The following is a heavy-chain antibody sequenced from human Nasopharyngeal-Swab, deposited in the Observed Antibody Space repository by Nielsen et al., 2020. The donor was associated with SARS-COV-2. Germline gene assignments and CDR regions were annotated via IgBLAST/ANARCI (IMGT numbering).Heavy chain of an antibody. CDR2: IYPGDSDT. D-gene: IGHD3-10*01. V-gene: IGHV5-51*01. CDR3: ARRVSGRPWFDS. CDR1: GYKFDNYW. J-gene: IGHJ5*01. Sequence: GESLKISCKGSGYKFDNYWISWVRQMPGKGLEWMGIIYPGDSDTRYSPAFQGQATISADRSTTTAYLHWSSLQASDTAMYYCARRVSGRPWFDSWGQGTLVTVSS.